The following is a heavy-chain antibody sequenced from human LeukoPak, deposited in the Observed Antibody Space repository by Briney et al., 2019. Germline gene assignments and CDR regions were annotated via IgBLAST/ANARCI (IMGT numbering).Heavy chain of an antibody. J-gene: IGHJ5*02. CDR2: ISYDGSNK. D-gene: IGHD3-10*01. CDR1: GFTFSSYA. CDR3: ARGFGDWFDP. Sequence: GRSLRLSCAASGFTFSSYAMHWVRQAPGKGLEWVAVISYDGSNKYYADSVKGRFTISRDNSKNTLYLQMNSLRSDDTAVYYCARGFGDWFDPWGQGTLVTVSS. V-gene: IGHV3-30-3*01.